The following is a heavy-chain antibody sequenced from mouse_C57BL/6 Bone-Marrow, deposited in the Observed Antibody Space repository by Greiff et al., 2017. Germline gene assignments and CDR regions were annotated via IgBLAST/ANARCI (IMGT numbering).Heavy chain of an antibody. Sequence: EVQRVESGGGLVQPGGSLKLSCAASGFTFSDYGMAWVRQAPRKGPEWVAFISNLAYSIYYADTVTGRFTLSRENAKNTLYLEMSSLRSEDTAMYYCARQALYDSNYLYWYFDVWGTGTTVTVSS. D-gene: IGHD2-5*01. V-gene: IGHV5-15*01. CDR3: ARQALYDSNYLYWYFDV. CDR2: ISNLAYSI. J-gene: IGHJ1*03. CDR1: GFTFSDYG.